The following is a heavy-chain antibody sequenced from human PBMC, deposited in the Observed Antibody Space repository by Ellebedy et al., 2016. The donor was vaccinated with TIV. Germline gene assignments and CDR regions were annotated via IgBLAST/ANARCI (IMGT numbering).Heavy chain of an antibody. CDR2: ISWNSGSI. V-gene: IGHV3-9*01. D-gene: IGHD2-2*01. J-gene: IGHJ4*02. CDR3: ATLQGYCSSTSCYHGGY. CDR1: GFTFDDYA. Sequence: GGSLRLXCAASGFTFDDYAMHWVRQAPGKGLEWVSGISWNSGSIGYADSVKGRFTISRDNAKNSLYLQMNSLRAEDTALYYCATLQGYCSSTSCYHGGYWGQGTLVTVSS.